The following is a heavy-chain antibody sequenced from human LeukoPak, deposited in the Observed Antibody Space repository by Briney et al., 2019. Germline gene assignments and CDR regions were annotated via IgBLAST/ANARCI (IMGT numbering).Heavy chain of an antibody. Sequence: GGSLRLSCAASGFTFSSYAMSWVRQAPGKGLEWVSAISGSGGSTYYADSVKGRFTISRDNSKNTLYLQMNSLRAEDTAVYYCAKGDYYDSSGYCDYFDYWGQGTLVTVSS. J-gene: IGHJ4*02. CDR3: AKGDYYDSSGYCDYFDY. CDR2: ISGSGGST. V-gene: IGHV3-23*01. CDR1: GFTFSSYA. D-gene: IGHD3-22*01.